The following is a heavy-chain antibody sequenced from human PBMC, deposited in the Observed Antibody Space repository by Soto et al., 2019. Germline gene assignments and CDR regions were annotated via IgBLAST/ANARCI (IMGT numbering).Heavy chain of an antibody. CDR2: INPNSGGT. CDR3: ARDPGYSSSWEISGMDV. J-gene: IGHJ6*02. Sequence: ASVKVSCKASGYTFTGYYMHWVRQAPGQGLEWMGWINPNSGGTNYAQKFQGWVTMTRDTSISTAYMELSRLRSDDTAVYYCARDPGYSSSWEISGMDVWGQGTTVTVSS. D-gene: IGHD6-13*01. V-gene: IGHV1-2*04. CDR1: GYTFTGYY.